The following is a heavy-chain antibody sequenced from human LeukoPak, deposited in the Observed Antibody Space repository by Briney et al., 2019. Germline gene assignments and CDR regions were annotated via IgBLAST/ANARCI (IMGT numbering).Heavy chain of an antibody. CDR3: ARLLDSSGYMGLYVFDI. D-gene: IGHD3-22*01. J-gene: IGHJ3*02. Sequence: PGGTLRLSCAASGFTFRRYGMTWVRQAPGKGLEWVSSISGSGGSTFYADSVKGRFTISRDNSKNTLYLQMNSLRAEDTAVYYCARLLDSSGYMGLYVFDIWGQGTMVTVSS. V-gene: IGHV3-23*01. CDR2: ISGSGGST. CDR1: GFTFRRYG.